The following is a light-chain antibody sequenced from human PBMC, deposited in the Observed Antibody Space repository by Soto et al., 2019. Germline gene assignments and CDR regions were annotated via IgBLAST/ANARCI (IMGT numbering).Light chain of an antibody. V-gene: IGLV2-14*01. CDR1: SSDVGVYNY. CDR2: DVS. CDR3: SSYPSSSTRV. Sequence: QSALTQPASVSGAPGQSITISCTGTSSDVGVYNYVSWYQQHPGKAPKLMIYDVSNRPSGVSNRFSGSKSGNTAYLTISGLQAEDEADYYCSSYPSSSTRVFGGGTKVTVL. J-gene: IGLJ2*01.